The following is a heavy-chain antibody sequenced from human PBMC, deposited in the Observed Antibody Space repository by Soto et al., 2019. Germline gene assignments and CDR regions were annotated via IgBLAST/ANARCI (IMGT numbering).Heavy chain of an antibody. CDR2: INTDGLS. Sequence: XETLSLTCSVAGFSITSYYWSWIRQSAGGGLEWMGRINTDGLSTYSPSFKSRLTMSLDTSKNQVSLRLISVTAADTAVYFCARVPVAVAATEDYYGLDVWGQGTTVTVSS. J-gene: IGHJ6*02. D-gene: IGHD2-15*01. V-gene: IGHV4-4*07. CDR3: ARVPVAVAATEDYYGLDV. CDR1: GFSITSYY.